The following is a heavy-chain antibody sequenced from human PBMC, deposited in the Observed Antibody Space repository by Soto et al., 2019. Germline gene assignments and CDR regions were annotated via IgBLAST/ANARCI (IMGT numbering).Heavy chain of an antibody. Sequence: PGGSLRLSCAASGFPFSGSARQWVRPASGEGLEWLGRIGSRGDSYATAYAASVKDRFTISRDDSKNTAFLQMNNLKTEDTAVYYCSRDDADWLFNWGQGALVTVSS. V-gene: IGHV3-73*01. CDR2: IGSRGDSYAT. J-gene: IGHJ4*02. CDR1: GFPFSGSA. CDR3: SRDDADWLFN. D-gene: IGHD4-17*01.